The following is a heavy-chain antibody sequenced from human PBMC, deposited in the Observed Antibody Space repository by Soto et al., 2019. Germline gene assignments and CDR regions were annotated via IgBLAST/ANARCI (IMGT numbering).Heavy chain of an antibody. V-gene: IGHV1-46*01. CDR1: GYTFTSYY. CDR2: INPSGGST. CDR3: ASGGIAVAGTQEHSYYNNWFDP. D-gene: IGHD6-19*01. J-gene: IGHJ5*02. Sequence: ASVKVSCKASGYTFTSYYMHWVRQAPGQGLEWMGIINPSGGSTSYAQKFQGRVTMTRDTSTSTVYMELSSLRSEDTAVYYCASGGIAVAGTQEHSYYNNWFDPWGQGTLVTVSS.